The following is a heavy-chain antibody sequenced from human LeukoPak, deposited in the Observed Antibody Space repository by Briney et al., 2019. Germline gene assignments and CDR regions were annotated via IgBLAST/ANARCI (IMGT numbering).Heavy chain of an antibody. Sequence: SETLSLTCTVSGGSISSSSYYWGWIRQPPGKGLEWIGSIYHSGSTYYNPSLKSRVTISVDTSKNQFSLKLSSVTAADTAVYYCARVVASNLGYYFDYWGQGTLVTVSS. D-gene: IGHD7-27*01. CDR3: ARVVASNLGYYFDY. CDR2: IYHSGST. CDR1: GGSISSSSYY. J-gene: IGHJ4*02. V-gene: IGHV4-39*07.